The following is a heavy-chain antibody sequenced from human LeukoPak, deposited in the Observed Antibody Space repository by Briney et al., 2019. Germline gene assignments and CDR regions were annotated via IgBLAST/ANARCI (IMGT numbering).Heavy chain of an antibody. CDR2: ISYDGGNT. V-gene: IGHV3-30-3*01. J-gene: IGHJ4*02. D-gene: IGHD1-1*01. CDR3: AREGTGIHFDY. Sequence: GGSLRLSCAPSGFTPTSNAIHWVRQAPGKGRGWVSEISYDGGNTYYADSVKGPFTISRDNSKNTLYLQINSVRAENTAVYYCAREGTGIHFDYWGQGALVTVSS. CDR1: GFTPTSNA.